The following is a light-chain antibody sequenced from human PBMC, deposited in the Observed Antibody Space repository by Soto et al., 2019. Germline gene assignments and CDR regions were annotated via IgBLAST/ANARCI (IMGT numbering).Light chain of an antibody. Sequence: QLVLTQSPSASASLGASVKLTCTLSSGRSSYAIAWHQQRPEKGPRYLMKVDSDGSHNKGDGIPDRFSGSSSGTERYLTISSLQSEDEADYYCQTWGSVIQVFGGGTKLTVL. CDR3: QTWGSVIQV. CDR2: VDSDGSH. J-gene: IGLJ2*01. CDR1: SGRSSYA. V-gene: IGLV4-69*01.